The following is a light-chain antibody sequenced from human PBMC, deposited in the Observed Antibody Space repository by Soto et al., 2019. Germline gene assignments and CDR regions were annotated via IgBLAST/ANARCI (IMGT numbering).Light chain of an antibody. V-gene: IGKV1-5*03. CDR1: QSISSW. Sequence: DIQMTQSPSTLSASVGDRVTITCRASQSISSWLAWYQQKPGKAPNFLIYKASSLESGVPSRVSGSGSGTEFTLTSSSLQPDDFSTYYCQQYKSYPVTFGGGTKVEIK. CDR3: QQYKSYPVT. CDR2: KAS. J-gene: IGKJ4*01.